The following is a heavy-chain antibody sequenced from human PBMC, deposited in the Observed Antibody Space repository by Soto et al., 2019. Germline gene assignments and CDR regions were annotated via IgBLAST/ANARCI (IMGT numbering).Heavy chain of an antibody. CDR3: SIGPGYIDRRRLFAG. J-gene: IGHJ4*02. CDR2: TYYNGDT. V-gene: IGHV4-61*08. CDR1: DDSFRGADYY. D-gene: IGHD6-25*01. Sequence: SETLSLTCTVSDDSFRGADYYWSWIRQPLGKGPEWIGYTYYNGDTKYNPALKSRVTVSVDTSKNQFPLRLSSVTAADTAVYFCSIGPGYIDRRRLFAGWGRGILVVLSS.